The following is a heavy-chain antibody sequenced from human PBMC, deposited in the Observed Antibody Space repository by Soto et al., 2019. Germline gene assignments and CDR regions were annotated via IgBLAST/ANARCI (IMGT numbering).Heavy chain of an antibody. J-gene: IGHJ6*02. CDR3: ARERIAAAAAKDYYYYGMDV. V-gene: IGHV3-74*01. D-gene: IGHD6-13*01. Sequence: EVQLVESGGGLVQPGGSLRLSCAASGFTFSSYWMHWVRQAPGKGLVWVSRINSDGSSTSYADSVKGRFTISRDNAKKTLYLQMNSLRAEDTAVYYCARERIAAAAAKDYYYYGMDVWGQGTTVTVSS. CDR2: INSDGSST. CDR1: GFTFSSYW.